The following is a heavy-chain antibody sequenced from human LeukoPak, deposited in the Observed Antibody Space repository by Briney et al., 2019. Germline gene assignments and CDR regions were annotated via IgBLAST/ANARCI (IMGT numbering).Heavy chain of an antibody. V-gene: IGHV1-69*04. CDR3: ASEGPYYYDSSGNMDI. J-gene: IGHJ3*02. Sequence: PGASVKVSCKASGGTFSSYAISWARQAPGQGLEWMGRIIPILGIANYAQKFQGRVTITADKSTSTAYMELSSLRSEDTAVYYCASEGPYYYDSSGNMDIWGQGTMVTVSS. CDR1: GGTFSSYA. D-gene: IGHD3-22*01. CDR2: IIPILGIA.